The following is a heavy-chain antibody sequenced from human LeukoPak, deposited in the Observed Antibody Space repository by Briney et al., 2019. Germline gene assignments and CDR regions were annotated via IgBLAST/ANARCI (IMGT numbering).Heavy chain of an antibody. V-gene: IGHV4-31*03. CDR1: GGSISSGGYY. Sequence: SETLSLTCTASGGSISSGGYYWSWIRQHPGKGLEWIGYIYYSGSTYYNPSLKSRVTISVDTSKNQFSLKLSSVTAADTAVYYCARDRGLPVWSGKRWFDPWGQGTLVTVSS. D-gene: IGHD3-10*01. CDR3: ARDRGLPVWSGKRWFDP. CDR2: IYYSGST. J-gene: IGHJ5*02.